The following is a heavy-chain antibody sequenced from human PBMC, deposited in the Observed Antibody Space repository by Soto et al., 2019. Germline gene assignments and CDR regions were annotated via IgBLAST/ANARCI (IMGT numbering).Heavy chain of an antibody. J-gene: IGHJ6*02. CDR1: GFTFSSYS. D-gene: IGHD3-10*01. Sequence: GGSLRLSCAASGFTFSSYSMNWVRQAPGKGLEWVSSISSSSSYIYYADSVKGRFTISRDNAKNSLYLQMNSLRAEDTAVYYCARARHITMVRGVIIISDYYYGMDVWGQGTTVTVSS. V-gene: IGHV3-21*01. CDR3: ARARHITMVRGVIIISDYYYGMDV. CDR2: ISSSSSYI.